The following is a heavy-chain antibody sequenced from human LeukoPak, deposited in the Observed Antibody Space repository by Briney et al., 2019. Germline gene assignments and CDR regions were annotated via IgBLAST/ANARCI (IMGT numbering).Heavy chain of an antibody. CDR2: IYYSGST. D-gene: IGHD6-19*01. Sequence: KASETLSLTCTVSGGSISSYYWGWTRQPPGKGLERIGYIYYSGSTNYNPSLKSRVTISVDTSKNQFSLKLSSVTAADTAVYYCARDGAYSSGWSVDRWDYYGMDVWGKGTTVTVSS. J-gene: IGHJ6*04. V-gene: IGHV4-59*01. CDR3: ARDGAYSSGWSVDRWDYYGMDV. CDR1: GGSISSYY.